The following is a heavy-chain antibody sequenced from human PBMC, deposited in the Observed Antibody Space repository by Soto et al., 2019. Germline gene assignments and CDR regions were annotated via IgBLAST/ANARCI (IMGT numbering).Heavy chain of an antibody. CDR3: ARDRYSSGWMGYDDYEGVDV. D-gene: IGHD6-19*01. CDR2: ISYDGSNK. V-gene: IGHV3-30-3*01. J-gene: IGHJ6*04. Sequence: QVQLVESGGGVVQPGRSLRLSCAASGFTFSSYGVHWVRQAPGKGLEWVAVISYDGSNKHYADSVKGRFTISRDNSKTTLYLQMNSLRAEDTAVYYCARDRYSSGWMGYDDYEGVDVWGKWTTVTVSS. CDR1: GFTFSSYG.